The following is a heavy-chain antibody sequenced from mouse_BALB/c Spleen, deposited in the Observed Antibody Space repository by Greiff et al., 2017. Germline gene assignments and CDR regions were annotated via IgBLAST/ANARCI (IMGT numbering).Heavy chain of an antibody. Sequence: QVQLQQSGPELVKPGASVKISCKASGYTFTSYDINWVKQRPGQGLEWIGWIYPGDGSTKYNEKFKGKATLTADKSSSTAYMQLSSLTSENSAVYFCARNRYDTYAMDYWGQGTSVTVSS. CDR1: GYTFTSYD. CDR2: IYPGDGST. CDR3: ARNRYDTYAMDY. J-gene: IGHJ4*01. V-gene: IGHV1S56*01. D-gene: IGHD2-14*01.